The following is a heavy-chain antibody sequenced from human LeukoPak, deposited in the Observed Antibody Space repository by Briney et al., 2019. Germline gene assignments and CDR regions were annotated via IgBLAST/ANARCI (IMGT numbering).Heavy chain of an antibody. CDR3: ARGRLPSIRFLEWLKFVRAFDI. V-gene: IGHV1-8*01. J-gene: IGHJ3*02. CDR1: GYTFTSYD. D-gene: IGHD3-3*01. CDR2: MNPNSGNT. Sequence: GASVKVSCKASGYTFTSYDINWVRQATGQGLEWMGWMNPNSGNTGYAQKFQGRVTMTRNTSISTAYMELSSLRSEDTAVYYCARGRLPSIRFLEWLKFVRAFDIWGQGTMVTVSS.